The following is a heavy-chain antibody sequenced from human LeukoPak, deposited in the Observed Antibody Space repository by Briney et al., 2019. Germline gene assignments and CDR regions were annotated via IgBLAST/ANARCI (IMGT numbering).Heavy chain of an antibody. CDR2: MKEDGSEE. Sequence: GGSLRLSCGASAFTFSNYWMSWVRQAPGKGLEWVANMKEDGSEEYYVDSVKGRLTISRDNAKNSLYLQMNSLRAEDTAVYYCARTLRTFNWFDPWGQGTQVTVSS. CDR3: ARTLRTFNWFDP. V-gene: IGHV3-7*01. J-gene: IGHJ5*02. CDR1: AFTFSNYW. D-gene: IGHD3-16*01.